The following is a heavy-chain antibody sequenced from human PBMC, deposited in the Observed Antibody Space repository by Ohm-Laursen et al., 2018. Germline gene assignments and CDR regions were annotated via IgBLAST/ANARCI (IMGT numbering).Heavy chain of an antibody. Sequence: VKISCKASGGTFSSYAISWVRQAPGQGLEWMGGIIPIFGTANYAQKFQGRVTITADESTSTAYMELSSLRSEDTAVYYCARAGYYDSSGYPADDAFDIWGQGTMVTVSS. D-gene: IGHD3-22*01. CDR1: GGTFSSYA. CDR2: IIPIFGTA. CDR3: ARAGYYDSSGYPADDAFDI. J-gene: IGHJ3*02. V-gene: IGHV1-69*13.